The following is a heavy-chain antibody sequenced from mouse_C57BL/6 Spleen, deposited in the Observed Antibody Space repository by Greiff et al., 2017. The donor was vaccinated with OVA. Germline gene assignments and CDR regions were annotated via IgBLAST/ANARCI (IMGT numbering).Heavy chain of an antibody. CDR2: INPGSGGT. CDR1: GYAFTNYL. CDR3: ARWVRDPGYFDY. J-gene: IGHJ2*01. Sequence: QVQLKQSGAELVRPGTSVKVSCKASGYAFTNYLIEWVKQRPGQGLEWIGVINPGSGGTNYNEKFKGKATLTADKSSSTAYMQRSSLTSEDSAVYFCARWVRDPGYFDYWGKGTTLTVSS. V-gene: IGHV1-54*01.